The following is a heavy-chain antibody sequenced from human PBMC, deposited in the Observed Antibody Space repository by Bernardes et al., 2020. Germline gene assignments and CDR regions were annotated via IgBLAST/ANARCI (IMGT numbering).Heavy chain of an antibody. J-gene: IGHJ4*02. V-gene: IGHV4-59*01. CDR1: GGSINNYY. CDR2: IYYSGST. CDR3: ARDSPVV. Sequence: ETLSLTCTVSGGSINNYYWSWIRQPPGKGLEWIGYIYYSGSTNYNPSLKSRVTISVDTSKNQFSLKLSSVTAADTAVYYCARDSPVVWGQGTLVTVSS.